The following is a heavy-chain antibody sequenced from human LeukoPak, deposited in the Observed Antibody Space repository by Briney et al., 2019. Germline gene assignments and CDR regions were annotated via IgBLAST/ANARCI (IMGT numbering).Heavy chain of an antibody. Sequence: ASVKVSCKASGYTFTSYDINWVRQATGQGLEWMGWMNPNSGNTGYAQKFQGRVTITRNTSISTAYMELSSLRSEDTAVYYCARGGLVRGWKVSNWFDPWGQGTLVTVSS. V-gene: IGHV1-8*03. D-gene: IGHD3-10*01. CDR2: MNPNSGNT. CDR1: GYTFTSYD. CDR3: ARGGLVRGWKVSNWFDP. J-gene: IGHJ5*02.